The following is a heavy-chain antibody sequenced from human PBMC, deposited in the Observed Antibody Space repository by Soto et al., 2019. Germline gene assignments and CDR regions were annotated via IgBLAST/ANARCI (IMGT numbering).Heavy chain of an antibody. D-gene: IGHD2-15*01. Sequence: GGSLRLSCAASGFTFSSYSMNWVRQAPGKGLEWVSSISSSSSYIYYADSVKGRFTISRDNAKNSLYLQMNSLRAEDTAVYYCARATPGPWGNDYWGQGTLVTFSS. J-gene: IGHJ4*02. CDR2: ISSSSSYI. CDR1: GFTFSSYS. CDR3: ARATPGPWGNDY. V-gene: IGHV3-21*01.